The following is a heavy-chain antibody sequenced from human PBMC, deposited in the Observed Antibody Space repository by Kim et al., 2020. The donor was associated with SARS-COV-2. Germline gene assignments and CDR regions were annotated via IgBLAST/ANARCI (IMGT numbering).Heavy chain of an antibody. Sequence: SETLSLTCTVSGGSISSYYWSWIRQPPGKGLEWIGYIYYSGSTNYNPSLKSRVTISVDTSKNQFSLKLSSVTAADTAVYYCARAAWRDAFDIWGQGTMVTVSS. CDR1: GGSISSYY. V-gene: IGHV4-59*01. CDR3: ARAAWRDAFDI. D-gene: IGHD1-1*01. J-gene: IGHJ3*02. CDR2: IYYSGST.